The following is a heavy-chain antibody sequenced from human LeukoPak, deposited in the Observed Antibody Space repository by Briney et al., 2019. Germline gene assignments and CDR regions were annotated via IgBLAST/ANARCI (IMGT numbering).Heavy chain of an antibody. CDR2: IYYSGST. CDR3: ARYCSSTNCYKGGFDP. CDR1: GGSLSSGGYY. V-gene: IGHV4-31*03. J-gene: IGHJ5*02. D-gene: IGHD2-2*02. Sequence: TSQTLSLTCTVSGGSLSSGGYYWSWIRQHPGKGLEWIGYIYYSGSTYSNPSLKSRVTISVDTSKNQFSLNLSSVTAADTAVYYCARYCSSTNCYKGGFDPWGQGTLVTVSS.